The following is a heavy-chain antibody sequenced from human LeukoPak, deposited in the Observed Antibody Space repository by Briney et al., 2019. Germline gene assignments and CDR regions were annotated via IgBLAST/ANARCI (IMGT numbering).Heavy chain of an antibody. D-gene: IGHD1-26*01. CDR3: ARDLHWGASDY. J-gene: IGHJ4*02. CDR1: GFTFTSHW. V-gene: IGHV3-74*01. CDR2: ISKDGSDS. Sequence: GGSLRLSCAASGFTFTSHWMHWVRQVPGKGLVWVSRISKDGSDSFYADSVKGRFTISRDNARNTVGLQMNSLRPEDTAVYYCARDLHWGASDYWGQGTLVTVSS.